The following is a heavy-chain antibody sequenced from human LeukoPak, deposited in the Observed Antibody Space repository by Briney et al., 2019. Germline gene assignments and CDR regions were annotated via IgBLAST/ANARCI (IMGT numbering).Heavy chain of an antibody. CDR1: GLTFSDYW. J-gene: IGHJ6*03. Sequence: GGSLRLSCAASGLTFSDYWMNWVRQVPGKGLVWVSRISSDGGGTTYADSVKGRFTISRDNAKNSLYLQMNSLRAEDTAVYYCARDGCFGSRCYSSTPSWYYYYMDVWGKGTTVTVSS. V-gene: IGHV3-74*01. CDR2: ISSDGGGT. CDR3: ARDGCFGSRCYSSTPSWYYYYMDV. D-gene: IGHD2-21*02.